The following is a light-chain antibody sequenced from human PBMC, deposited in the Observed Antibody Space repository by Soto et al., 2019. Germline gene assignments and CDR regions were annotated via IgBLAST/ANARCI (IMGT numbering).Light chain of an antibody. J-gene: IGKJ1*01. CDR1: QSVSSSY. Sequence: EIVLTQSPGTLSLSPGERATLSCRASQSVSSSYLAWYQQKPGQAPRLLIYGASSRATGIPDRFSGSGSGTDFTLTISRLEPEDFAVYYCHQYGISRTFGQGTKGEIK. CDR3: HQYGISRT. V-gene: IGKV3-20*01. CDR2: GAS.